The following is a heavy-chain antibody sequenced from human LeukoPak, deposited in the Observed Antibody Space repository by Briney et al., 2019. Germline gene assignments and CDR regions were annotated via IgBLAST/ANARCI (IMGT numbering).Heavy chain of an antibody. J-gene: IGHJ6*02. D-gene: IGHD3-22*01. CDR3: ARDCYYDSSGYLDPYYYYGMDV. CDR2: IYTSGST. CDR1: GGSISSYY. Sequence: PSETLSLTCTVSGGSISSYYWSWIRQPAGKGLEWIGRIYTSGSTNYNPSLKSRVTMSVDTSKNQFSLKLSSVTAADTAVYYCARDCYYDSSGYLDPYYYYGMDVWGQGATVTVSS. V-gene: IGHV4-4*07.